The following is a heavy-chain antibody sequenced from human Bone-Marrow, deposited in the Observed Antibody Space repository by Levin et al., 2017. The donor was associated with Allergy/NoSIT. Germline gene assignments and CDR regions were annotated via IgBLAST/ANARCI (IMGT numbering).Heavy chain of an antibody. Sequence: GESLKISCVVSGFTFNRYWMTWVRQGPGKGLEWVANIKQDGSEKYYGDSVKGRFTVSRDNAKNSLYLQMNSLRDEDTAMYYCVRDYDSSGSLGYWGQGTLVTVSS. CDR3: VRDYDSSGSLGY. J-gene: IGHJ4*02. V-gene: IGHV3-7*01. D-gene: IGHD3-22*01. CDR2: IKQDGSEK. CDR1: GFTFNRYW.